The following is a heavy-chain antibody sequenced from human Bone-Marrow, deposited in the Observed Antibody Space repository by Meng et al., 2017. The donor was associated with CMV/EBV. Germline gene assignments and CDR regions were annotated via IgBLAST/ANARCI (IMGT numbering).Heavy chain of an antibody. CDR2: INWNGGST. CDR3: ARVGVIFGVVIPPYYFDY. CDR1: GFTFDDYG. D-gene: IGHD3-3*01. J-gene: IGHJ4*02. V-gene: IGHV3-20*04. Sequence: GGSLRLSCAASGFTFDDYGMSWVRQAPGKGLEWVSGINWNGGSTGYADSVKGRFTISRDNAKNSLYLQMNSLRAEDTALYYCARVGVIFGVVIPPYYFDYWGQGTLVTVSS.